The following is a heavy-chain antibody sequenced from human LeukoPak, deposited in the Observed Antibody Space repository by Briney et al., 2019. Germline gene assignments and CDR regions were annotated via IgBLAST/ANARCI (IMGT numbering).Heavy chain of an antibody. J-gene: IGHJ4*02. CDR2: IYPGDSDT. V-gene: IGHV5-51*01. D-gene: IGHD4-11*01. CDR3: ARVNTYSCFDY. CDR1: GYSFTTYW. Sequence: PGESLKISCKGSGYSFTTYWIGWVRQMPGKDLEWMGIIYPGDSDTRYSPSFQGQVTISADKSISTAYLQWSSLKASDSAMYYCARVNTYSCFDYWGQGTLVTVSS.